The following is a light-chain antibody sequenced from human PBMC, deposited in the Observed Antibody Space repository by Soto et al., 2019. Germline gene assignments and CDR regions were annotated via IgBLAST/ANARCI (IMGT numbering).Light chain of an antibody. CDR1: SCDIGGYNF. J-gene: IGLJ3*02. CDR3: SSYTTSSTLV. Sequence: QSVLTQPASVSGSPGQSITISCTGTSCDIGGYNFVSWYQQHPGKAPKLMIYDVTNRPPGLSDRFSGSKSGNTASLTISGLQAEDEADYYCSSYTTSSTLVFGGGTKLTVL. V-gene: IGLV2-14*03. CDR2: DVT.